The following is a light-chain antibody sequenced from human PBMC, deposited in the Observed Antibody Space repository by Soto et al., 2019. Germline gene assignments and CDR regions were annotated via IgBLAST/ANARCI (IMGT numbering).Light chain of an antibody. CDR3: QQYNSREIT. V-gene: IGKV1-5*01. Sequence: DIQRTQSPSTLSASVGDRVTITCRASQSISSWLAWYQQKPGKAPKLLIYDASSLESGVPSRFSGSGSGTEFNLTISRLQTDDFATYECQQYNSREITVGQGTRLEIK. CDR1: QSISSW. CDR2: DAS. J-gene: IGKJ5*01.